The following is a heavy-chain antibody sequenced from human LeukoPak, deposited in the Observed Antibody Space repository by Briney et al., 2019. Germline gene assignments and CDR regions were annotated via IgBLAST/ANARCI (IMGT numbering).Heavy chain of an antibody. Sequence: SETLSLTCTVSGGSISSYYWSWIRQPAGKGLEGIGRIYTSGSTNYNPSLKSRVTMSVDTSKNQFSLKLSSVTAADTAVYYCASTTDYYDSSGYYYSGCFDYWGQGTLVTVSS. CDR2: IYTSGST. D-gene: IGHD3-22*01. J-gene: IGHJ4*02. CDR3: ASTTDYYDSSGYYYSGCFDY. V-gene: IGHV4-4*07. CDR1: GGSISSYY.